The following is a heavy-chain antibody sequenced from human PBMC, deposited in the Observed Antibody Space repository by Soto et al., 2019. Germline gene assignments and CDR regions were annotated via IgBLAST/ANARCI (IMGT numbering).Heavy chain of an antibody. V-gene: IGHV4-59*08. CDR2: IYYSGST. J-gene: IGHJ6*02. Sequence: SETLSLTCTVSGGSISSYYWSWIRQPPGKGLEWIGYIYYSGSTNYNPSLKSRVTISVDTSKNQFSLKLSSVTAADTAVYYCAGWFGDLRLVDVWGQGTTVTVSS. CDR1: GGSISSYY. CDR3: AGWFGDLRLVDV. D-gene: IGHD3-10*01.